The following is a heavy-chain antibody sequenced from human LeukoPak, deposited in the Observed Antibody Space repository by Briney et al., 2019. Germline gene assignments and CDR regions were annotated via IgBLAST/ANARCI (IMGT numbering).Heavy chain of an antibody. CDR3: AARYGSGRDLDFDY. Sequence: HRASVKVSCKASGGTFSSYAISWVRQAPGQGLEWMGGIIPIFGTANYAQKFQGRVTITADESTSTAYMELSSLRSEDTAVYYCAARYGSGRDLDFDYWGQGTLVTVSS. CDR1: GGTFSSYA. D-gene: IGHD3-10*01. CDR2: IIPIFGTA. J-gene: IGHJ4*02. V-gene: IGHV1-69*13.